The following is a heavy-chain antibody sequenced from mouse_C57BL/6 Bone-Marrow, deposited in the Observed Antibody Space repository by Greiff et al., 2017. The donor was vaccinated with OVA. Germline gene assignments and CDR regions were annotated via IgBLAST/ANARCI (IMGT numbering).Heavy chain of an antibody. Sequence: EVQLVESGPGLVKPSQSLSLTCSVTGYSITSGYYWNWIRQFPGNKLEWMGYISYDGSNNYNPSLKNRISITRDTSKNQFFLKLNSVTTEDTATYNCAREITSAWFAYWGQGTLVTVSA. CDR3: AREITSAWFAY. D-gene: IGHD2-10*02. J-gene: IGHJ3*01. CDR1: GYSITSGYY. CDR2: ISYDGSN. V-gene: IGHV3-6*01.